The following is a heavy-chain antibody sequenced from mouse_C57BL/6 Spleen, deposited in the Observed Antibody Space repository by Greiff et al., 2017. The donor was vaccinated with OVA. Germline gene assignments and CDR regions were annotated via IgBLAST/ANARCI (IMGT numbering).Heavy chain of an antibody. Sequence: QVQLQQPGAELVMPGASVKLSCKASGYTFTSYWMHWVKQRPGQGLEWIGEIDPSDSYTNYNQKVKGKFTLTVDKSSSTAYMQLSSLTSEDSAVFNCAREGAIYHDNDERSWFADWGKGTLVTVSA. J-gene: IGHJ3*01. CDR1: GYTFTSYW. D-gene: IGHD2-4*01. CDR3: AREGAIYHDNDERSWFAD. V-gene: IGHV1-69*01. CDR2: IDPSDSYT.